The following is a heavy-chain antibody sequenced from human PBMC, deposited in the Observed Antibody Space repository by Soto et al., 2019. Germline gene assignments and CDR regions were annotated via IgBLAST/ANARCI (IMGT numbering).Heavy chain of an antibody. CDR2: LNSDGSSE. V-gene: IGHV3-74*01. J-gene: IGHJ6*02. CDR3: ARADNDFWRYGMDA. CDR1: GFTFRFYW. D-gene: IGHD3-3*01. Sequence: GGSLRLSCEASGFTFRFYWMHWVRQAPGKGLVWVSRLNSDGSSESYADSVKGRFTISRDNAKNTLYLQMNSLRAEDSAVYYCARADNDFWRYGMDAWGQGTTVTVSS.